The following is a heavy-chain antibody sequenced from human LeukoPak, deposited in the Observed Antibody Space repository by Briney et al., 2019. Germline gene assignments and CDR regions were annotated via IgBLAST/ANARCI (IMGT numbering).Heavy chain of an antibody. CDR1: GYTFTSYY. V-gene: IGHV1-46*01. J-gene: IGHJ4*02. CDR3: AREVPENFNFDY. CDR2: IKPSGGST. D-gene: IGHD2/OR15-2a*01. Sequence: VASVKVCCTASGYTFTSYYTHWVRQAPGPGLEWMGIIKPSGGSTLYAQKFQGRVTVTSDMSTSTVYVELSSLRSEDTAVYYCAREVPENFNFDYWGQGTLVTVSS.